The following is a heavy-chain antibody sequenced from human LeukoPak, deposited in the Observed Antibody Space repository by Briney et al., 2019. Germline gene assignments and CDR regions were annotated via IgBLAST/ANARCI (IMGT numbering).Heavy chain of an antibody. V-gene: IGHV3-23*01. Sequence: GGSLRLSCEASGFTFSTHAMNWIRQTPGKGLEWLSVISGDVQTTTYASSVKGRFTISRDNFKNTLYLEMNSLRVEDTAIYYCAKDGYYSSANHFARLHFDLWGRGTRVTVSS. CDR3: AKDGYYSSANHFARLHFDL. CDR2: ISGDVQTT. CDR1: GFTFSTHA. D-gene: IGHD3-3*01. J-gene: IGHJ2*01.